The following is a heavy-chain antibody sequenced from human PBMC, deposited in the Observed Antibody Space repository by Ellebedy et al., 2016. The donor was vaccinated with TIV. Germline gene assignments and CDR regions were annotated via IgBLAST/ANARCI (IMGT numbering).Heavy chain of an antibody. Sequence: GESLKISCAASGFTFSSYAMSWVRQAPGKGLEWVSVISGSSGSTYYADSVKGRFTISRDNSKNTLYLQMNSLRAEDTAVYYCAKDGSLRYFDWFGDYWGQGTLVNVSS. V-gene: IGHV3-23*01. CDR2: ISGSSGST. CDR1: GFTFSSYA. D-gene: IGHD3-9*01. CDR3: AKDGSLRYFDWFGDY. J-gene: IGHJ4*02.